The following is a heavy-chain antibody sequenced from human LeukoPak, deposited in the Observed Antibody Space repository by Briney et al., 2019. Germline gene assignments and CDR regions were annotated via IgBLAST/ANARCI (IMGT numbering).Heavy chain of an antibody. Sequence: SVTLSLTCTISGGSVGGYYWSWIRQPPGKGLEWIGYIYYTGSTKYNPSLKSRVTISVDTSKNQFSLKLTSVTAADTAVYYCARESPRFRETYYFDYWGQGTLVTVSS. J-gene: IGHJ4*02. V-gene: IGHV4-59*02. CDR1: GGSVGGYY. CDR3: ARESPRFRETYYFDY. D-gene: IGHD4-17*01. CDR2: IYYTGST.